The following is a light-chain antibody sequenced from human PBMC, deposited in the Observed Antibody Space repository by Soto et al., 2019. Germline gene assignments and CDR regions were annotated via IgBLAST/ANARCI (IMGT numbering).Light chain of an antibody. Sequence: QPVLTQPPSVSGAPGQRVTISCTGSSSNIGAGYDVHWYQQLPGTAPKLLIYGNSNRPSGVPDRFSGSKSGTSASLAITGLQAEDEADYYCQSYDRSLSAPRVVFGGGTKLTVL. J-gene: IGLJ2*01. CDR2: GNS. CDR1: SSNIGAGYD. CDR3: QSYDRSLSAPRVV. V-gene: IGLV1-40*01.